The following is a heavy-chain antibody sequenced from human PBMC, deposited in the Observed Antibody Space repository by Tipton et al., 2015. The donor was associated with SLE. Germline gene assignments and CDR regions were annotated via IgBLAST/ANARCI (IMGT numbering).Heavy chain of an antibody. CDR2: IYYNGHT. CDR3: ARYCGSATCLGFWFS. J-gene: IGHJ5*02. Sequence: TLSLTCTVSGDSITSYYWNWIRQPPGKGLEWIGYIYYNGHTNYSPSLKSRVTLSVDTSKNQFSLTLSSVTAADTAVYYCARYCGSATCLGFWFSWGQGTLVTVSS. CDR1: GDSITSYY. V-gene: IGHV4-59*01. D-gene: IGHD2-2*01.